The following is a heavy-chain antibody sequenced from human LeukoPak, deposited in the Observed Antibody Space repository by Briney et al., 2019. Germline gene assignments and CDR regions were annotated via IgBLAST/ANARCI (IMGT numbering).Heavy chain of an antibody. CDR2: ISGSDGNT. Sequence: GGSLRLSCAASGFTFDNYAMSWVRQAPGKGLEWVSSISGSDGNTYYADSVKGRFTISRDNSKNTVHLQMNSLGAEDTAVFYCARGLWLSLNYFDYWGQGTLVTV. CDR3: ARGLWLSLNYFDY. CDR1: GFTFDNYA. V-gene: IGHV3-23*01. J-gene: IGHJ4*02. D-gene: IGHD5-18*01.